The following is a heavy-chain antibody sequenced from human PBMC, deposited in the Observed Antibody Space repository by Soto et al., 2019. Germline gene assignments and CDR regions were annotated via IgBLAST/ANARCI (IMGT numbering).Heavy chain of an antibody. CDR3: ARDYDFWSYYGMDV. CDR2: IIPIFGTA. Sequence: SVKVSCKXSGGTFSSYAISWVRQAPGQGLEWMGGIIPIFGTANYAQKFQGRVTITADESTSTAYMELSSLRSEDTAVYYCARDYDFWSYYGMDVWGQGTTVTVSS. D-gene: IGHD3-3*01. CDR1: GGTFSSYA. J-gene: IGHJ6*02. V-gene: IGHV1-69*13.